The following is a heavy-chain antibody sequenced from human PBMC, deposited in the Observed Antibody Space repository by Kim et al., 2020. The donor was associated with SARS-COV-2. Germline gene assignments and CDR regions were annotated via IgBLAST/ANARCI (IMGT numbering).Heavy chain of an antibody. J-gene: IGHJ4*02. V-gene: IGHV3-48*02. CDR3: ARDAESSSSWYSPWNDGKSHPGDY. CDR2: ISSSSSTI. Sequence: GGSLRLSCAASGFTFSSYSMNWVRQAPGKGLEWVSYISSSSSTIYYADSVKGRFTISRDNAKNSLYLQMNSLRDEDTAVYYCARDAESSSSWYSPWNDGKSHPGDYWGQGTLVTVSS. D-gene: IGHD6-13*01. CDR1: GFTFSSYS.